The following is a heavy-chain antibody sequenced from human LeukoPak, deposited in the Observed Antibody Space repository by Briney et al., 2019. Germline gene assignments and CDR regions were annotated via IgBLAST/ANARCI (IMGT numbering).Heavy chain of an antibody. CDR2: IYYSGST. V-gene: IGHV4-30-4*08. Sequence: PSETLSLTCTVSGGSISSGDYYWSWIRQPPGKGLEWIGYIYYSGSTYYNPSLKSRVTISVDTSKNQFSLKLSSVTAADTAVYYCARVMGLYGSGSYAFDYWGQGTPVTVSS. J-gene: IGHJ4*02. D-gene: IGHD3-10*01. CDR3: ARVMGLYGSGSYAFDY. CDR1: GGSISSGDYY.